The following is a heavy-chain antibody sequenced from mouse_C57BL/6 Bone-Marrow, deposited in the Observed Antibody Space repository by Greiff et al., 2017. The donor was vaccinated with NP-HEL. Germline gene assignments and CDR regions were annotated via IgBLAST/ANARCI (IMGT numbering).Heavy chain of an antibody. J-gene: IGHJ3*01. Sequence: VQLVESGAELVRPGTSVKMSCKASGYTFTNYWIGWAKQRPGHGLEWIGDIYPGGGYTNYNEKFKGKATLTADKSSSTAYMQFSSLTSEDSAIYYCARLSDWFAYWGQGTLVTVSA. D-gene: IGHD3-1*01. V-gene: IGHV1-63*01. CDR2: IYPGGGYT. CDR1: GYTFTNYW. CDR3: ARLSDWFAY.